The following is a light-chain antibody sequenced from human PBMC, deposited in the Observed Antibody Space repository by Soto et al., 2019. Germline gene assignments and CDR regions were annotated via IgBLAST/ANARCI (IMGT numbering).Light chain of an antibody. V-gene: IGLV2-23*01. CDR2: EGN. CDR1: SSDVGSYNV. CDR3: CLYAGQRVV. J-gene: IGLJ2*01. Sequence: QSALTQPASVSGSPGQSITISCTGTSSDVGSYNVVSWYQQHPGKAPKLMIYEGNKRPSGVSNRFSGSKSGNTASLTISGLQAEDEADYYCCLYAGQRVVFGGGTKLTVL.